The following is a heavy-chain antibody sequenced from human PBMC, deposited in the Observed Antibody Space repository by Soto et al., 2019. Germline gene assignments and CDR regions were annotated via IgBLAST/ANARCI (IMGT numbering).Heavy chain of an antibody. V-gene: IGHV3-64*01. CDR1: GFTFSSYA. CDR2: ISSNGGST. J-gene: IGHJ4*02. CDR3: ATGRGY. Sequence: EVQLVESGGGLVQPGGSLRLSCAASGFTFSSYAMHWVRQAPGKGLEYVSAISSNGGSTYYANSVKGRFTISRDNSKNTRYLQMGSLRAEDMAVYYCATGRGYWGQGTLVTVSS.